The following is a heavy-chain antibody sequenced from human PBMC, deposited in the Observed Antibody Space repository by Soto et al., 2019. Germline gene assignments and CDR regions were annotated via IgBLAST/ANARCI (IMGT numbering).Heavy chain of an antibody. J-gene: IGHJ4*02. CDR1: GYTFTSYG. CDR2: ISAHNGNT. V-gene: IGHV1-18*01. D-gene: IGHD4-17*01. Sequence: QVHLVQSGAEVKKPGASVKVSCKASGYTFTSYGITWVRQAPGQGLEWMGWISAHNGNTDYAQKPQGRVIVTRDTSTSTAYIELRSLRSEDTAVYYCARGTYGDYWGQGALVTVSS. CDR3: ARGTYGDY.